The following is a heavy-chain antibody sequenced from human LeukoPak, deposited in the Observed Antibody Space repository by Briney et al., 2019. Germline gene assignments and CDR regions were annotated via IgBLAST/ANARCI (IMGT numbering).Heavy chain of an antibody. Sequence: GGSLRLSCAASGFTFSTYAMGWVRQAPGKGLEWVSGISDSGGGTYYADSVKGRFTISRDNSKNTVYLQMNSLRAEDAAVYYCAEEQGSSRDCLEHWDRGTRV. J-gene: IGHJ5*02. CDR3: AEEQGSSRDCLEH. V-gene: IGHV3-23*01. CDR1: GFTFSTYA. D-gene: IGHD1-26*01. CDR2: ISDSGGGT.